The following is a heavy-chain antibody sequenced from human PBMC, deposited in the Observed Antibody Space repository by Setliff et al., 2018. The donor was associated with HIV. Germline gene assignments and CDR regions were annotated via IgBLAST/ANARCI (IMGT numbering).Heavy chain of an antibody. CDR2: IYPGDSET. Sequence: PGESLKISCQGSGYSFSNYYIGWVRQMPGKGLEWMGMIYPGDSETRYSPSFQGQVTISADKSITTAYPQWSSLKASDTAMYYCVRPTGNALLPGGGKGWFDVWGQGTLVTVSS. CDR1: GYSFSNYY. CDR3: VRPTGNALLPGGGKGWFDV. D-gene: IGHD3-10*01. J-gene: IGHJ5*02. V-gene: IGHV5-51*01.